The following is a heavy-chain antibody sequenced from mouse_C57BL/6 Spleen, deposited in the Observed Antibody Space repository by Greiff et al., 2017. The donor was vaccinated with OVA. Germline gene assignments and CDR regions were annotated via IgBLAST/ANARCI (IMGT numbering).Heavy chain of an antibody. CDR3: TNRANWDPFDY. CDR1: GFTFSDAW. V-gene: IGHV6-6*01. D-gene: IGHD4-1*01. J-gene: IGHJ2*01. Sequence: EVMLVESGGGLVQPGGSMKLSCAASGFTFSDAWMDWVRQSPEKGLEWVAEIRNKANNHATYYAESVKGRFTISRDDSKRSVYLQMNSLRAEDTGIYYCTNRANWDPFDYWGQGTTLTVSS. CDR2: IRNKANNHAT.